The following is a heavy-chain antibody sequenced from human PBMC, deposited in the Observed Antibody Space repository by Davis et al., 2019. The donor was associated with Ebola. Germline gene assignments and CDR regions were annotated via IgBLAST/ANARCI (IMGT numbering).Heavy chain of an antibody. D-gene: IGHD2-2*01. CDR1: GGPLTEHF. V-gene: IGHV4-34*04. CDR2: IHPRGKA. Sequence: PSETLSLTCAVHGGPLTEHFWGRIRQSPRQGLERLGEIHPRGKAKNNPSLKSRATLSIDTSRKQISLKLTSLTAADAAVYYCASPHQVKGKDCFDSWGQGTLVTVSS. CDR3: ASPHQVKGKDCFDS. J-gene: IGHJ4*02.